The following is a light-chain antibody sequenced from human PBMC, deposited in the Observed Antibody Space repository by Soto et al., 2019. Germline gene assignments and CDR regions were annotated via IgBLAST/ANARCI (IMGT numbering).Light chain of an antibody. CDR3: QQYGSSPRT. J-gene: IGKJ1*01. Sequence: EIVLTQYPGTLSLSPGERATLSCRASQNVGSRYLAWYQQKPGQAPRLLIYGTSNRATGIPDRFSGSGSGTDFSLTISSLEPGDLAVYYCQQYGSSPRTFGQGTKVEIK. CDR2: GTS. CDR1: QNVGSRY. V-gene: IGKV3-20*01.